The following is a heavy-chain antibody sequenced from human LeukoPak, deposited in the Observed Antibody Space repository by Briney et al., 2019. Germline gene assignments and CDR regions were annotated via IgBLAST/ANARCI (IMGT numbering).Heavy chain of an antibody. CDR2: INQDESEK. CDR3: ARDLWAQQEGDGFDI. V-gene: IGHV3-7*03. J-gene: IGHJ3*02. D-gene: IGHD6-13*01. CDR1: GFTFSKYW. Sequence: PGGSLRLSCAASGFTFSKYWMSWVRQAPGKGLEWMANINQDESEKKYVESAKGRLTISRDNTKNSLYLEMNSLTAEDTALYYCARDLWAQQEGDGFDIWGQGTMVTVSS.